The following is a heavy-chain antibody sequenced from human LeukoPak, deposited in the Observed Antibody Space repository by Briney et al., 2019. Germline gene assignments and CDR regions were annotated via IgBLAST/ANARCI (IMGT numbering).Heavy chain of an antibody. Sequence: SETLSLTCTVSGGPISSYYWSWIRQPAGKGLEWIGRIYTSGSTNYNPSLKSQVTMSVDTSKNQFSLKLSSVTAADTAVYYCARGYYDILTGYSADHAFDLWGQGTMVTVSS. CDR1: GGPISSYY. CDR2: IYTSGST. CDR3: ARGYYDILTGYSADHAFDL. V-gene: IGHV4-4*07. J-gene: IGHJ3*01. D-gene: IGHD3-9*01.